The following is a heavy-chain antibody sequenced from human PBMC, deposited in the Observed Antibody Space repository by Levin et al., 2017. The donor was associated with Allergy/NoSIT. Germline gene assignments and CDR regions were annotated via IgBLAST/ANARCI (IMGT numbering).Heavy chain of an antibody. CDR2: ISYDGSNK. J-gene: IGHJ2*01. CDR1: GFTFSSYA. CDR3: ARDSSYDILTGYYWYFDL. D-gene: IGHD3-9*01. Sequence: GESLKISCAASGFTFSSYAMHWVRQAPGKGLEWVAVISYDGSNKYYADSVKGRFTISRDNSKNTLYLQMNSLRAEDTAVYYCARDSSYDILTGYYWYFDLWGRGTLVTVSS. V-gene: IGHV3-30-3*01.